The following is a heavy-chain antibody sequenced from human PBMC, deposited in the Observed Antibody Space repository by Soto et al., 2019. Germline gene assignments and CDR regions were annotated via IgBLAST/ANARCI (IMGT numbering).Heavy chain of an antibody. Sequence: QVQLQESGPGLVKPSETLSLTCTVSGGSISSYYWSWIRQPPGKGLEWIGYIYYSGSTNYNPSLKSRVTISVDTSKNQFSLKLRSVTAADTAVYYCARRVAVAGTNWFDPWGQGTLVTVSS. D-gene: IGHD6-19*01. J-gene: IGHJ5*02. CDR1: GGSISSYY. CDR3: ARRVAVAGTNWFDP. CDR2: IYYSGST. V-gene: IGHV4-59*01.